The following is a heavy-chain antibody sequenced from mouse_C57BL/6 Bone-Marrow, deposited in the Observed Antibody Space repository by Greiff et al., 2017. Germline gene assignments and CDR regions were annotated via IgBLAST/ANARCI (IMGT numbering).Heavy chain of an antibody. J-gene: IGHJ4*01. CDR2: IDPSDSYT. V-gene: IGHV1-69*01. CDR1: GYTFTSYW. CDR3: ARGYYGSSSYYYAMDY. Sequence: QVQLQQPGAELVMPGASVKLSCKASGYTFTSYWMHWVKQRPGQGLEWIGEIDPSDSYTNYNQKFKGKSTLTVDKSSSTAYMQLSSLTSEDSAVYYCARGYYGSSSYYYAMDYWGQGTSVTVS. D-gene: IGHD1-1*01.